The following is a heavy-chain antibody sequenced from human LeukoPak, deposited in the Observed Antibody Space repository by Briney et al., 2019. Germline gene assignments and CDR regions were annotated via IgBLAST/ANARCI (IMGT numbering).Heavy chain of an antibody. CDR1: GFTFSSYW. CDR2: INSDGSSI. CDR3: ARGGYDSSGYYGNYYYYYMDV. D-gene: IGHD3-22*01. J-gene: IGHJ6*03. Sequence: GGSLRLSCAASGFTFSSYWMHWVRQAPGKGLVWVSRINSDGSSINYADSVKGRFTISRDNAKNTLYLQMNSLRAEDTAVYYCARGGYDSSGYYGNYYYYYMDVWGKGTTVTISS. V-gene: IGHV3-74*01.